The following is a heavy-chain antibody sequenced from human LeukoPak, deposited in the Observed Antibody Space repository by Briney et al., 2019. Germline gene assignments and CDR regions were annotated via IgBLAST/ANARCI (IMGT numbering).Heavy chain of an antibody. CDR3: AKDNPKGRTGFDY. V-gene: IGHV3-23*01. D-gene: IGHD1-14*01. CDR1: GFTFSSYA. Sequence: PGGSLRLPCAASGFTFSSYAMSWVRQAPGKGLEWVSTISGSGGSTFYADSVKGRFTISRDNSKNTLYLQMNSLRAEDTAVYYCAKDNPKGRTGFDYWGQGTLVTVSS. CDR2: ISGSGGST. J-gene: IGHJ4*02.